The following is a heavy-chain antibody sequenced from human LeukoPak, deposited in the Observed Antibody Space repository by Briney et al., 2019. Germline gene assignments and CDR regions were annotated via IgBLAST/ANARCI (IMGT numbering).Heavy chain of an antibody. Sequence: SVKVSCKASGGTFSSYAISWVRQAPGQGLEWMGGIIPIFGTANYAQKFQGRVTITTDESTSTAYMELSSLRSEDTAVYYCALRYCSSTSCYTWHAFDIWGQGTMVTVSS. CDR1: GGTFSSYA. CDR3: ALRYCSSTSCYTWHAFDI. D-gene: IGHD2-2*02. CDR2: IIPIFGTA. V-gene: IGHV1-69*05. J-gene: IGHJ3*02.